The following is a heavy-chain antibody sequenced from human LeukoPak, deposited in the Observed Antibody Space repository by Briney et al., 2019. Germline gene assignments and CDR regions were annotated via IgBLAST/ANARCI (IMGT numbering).Heavy chain of an antibody. D-gene: IGHD5-24*01. CDR1: GGTFSSYA. J-gene: IGHJ4*02. Sequence: ASVKVSCKASGGTFSSYAISWVRQAPGQGLEWVGGIIPIFGTANYAQKFQGRVTITADKSTSTAYMELSSLRSEDTAVYYCARGRMAIGDVGDSWGQGTLVTVSS. CDR2: IIPIFGTA. V-gene: IGHV1-69*06. CDR3: ARGRMAIGDVGDS.